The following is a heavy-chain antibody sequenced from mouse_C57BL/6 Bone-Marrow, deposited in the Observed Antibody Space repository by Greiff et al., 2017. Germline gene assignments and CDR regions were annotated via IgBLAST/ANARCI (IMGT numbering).Heavy chain of an antibody. J-gene: IGHJ3*01. CDR2: IYPGSGST. Sequence: VQLQQSGAELVKPGASVKMSCKASGYTFTSYWITWVKQRPGQGLEWIGDIYPGSGSTNYNEKFKSKATLTVDTSSSTAYMQLSSLTSEDSAVYYCARGPHYYGSSWFAYWGQGTLVTVSA. D-gene: IGHD1-1*01. CDR3: ARGPHYYGSSWFAY. CDR1: GYTFTSYW. V-gene: IGHV1-55*01.